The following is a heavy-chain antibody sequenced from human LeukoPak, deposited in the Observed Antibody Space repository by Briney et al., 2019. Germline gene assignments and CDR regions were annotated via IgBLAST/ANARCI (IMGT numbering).Heavy chain of an antibody. J-gene: IGHJ5*02. D-gene: IGHD2/OR15-2a*01. CDR2: IYSGGST. V-gene: IGHV3-66*01. Sequence: GGSLRLSCAASGFTVSSNYMTWVRQAPRKGLEWVSIIYSGGSTYYADSVKGRFTISRDNSKNTLYLQMNSLRAEDTAVYYCARGKTSQNIVTRKTYNWFDPWGQGTLVTVSS. CDR1: GFTVSSNY. CDR3: ARGKTSQNIVTRKTYNWFDP.